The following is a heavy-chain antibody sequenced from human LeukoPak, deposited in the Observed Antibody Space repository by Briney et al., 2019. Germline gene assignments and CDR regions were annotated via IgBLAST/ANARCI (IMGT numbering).Heavy chain of an antibody. D-gene: IGHD1-26*01. J-gene: IGHJ4*02. CDR3: AREAKGDIVGAYYFDY. CDR2: IWYDGSNK. CDR1: GFTFSSYG. V-gene: IGHV3-33*01. Sequence: PGGSLRLSRAASGFTFSSYGMHWVRQAPGKGLEWVAVIWYDGSNKYYADSVKGRFTISRDNSKNTLYLQMNSLRAEDTAVYYCAREAKGDIVGAYYFDYWGQGTLVTVSS.